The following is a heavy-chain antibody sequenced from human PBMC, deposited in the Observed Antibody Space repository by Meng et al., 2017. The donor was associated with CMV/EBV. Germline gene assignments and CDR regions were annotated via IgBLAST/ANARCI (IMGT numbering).Heavy chain of an antibody. CDR2: ISWNSGSI. J-gene: IGHJ6*02. Sequence: SLKISCAASGFTFDVYAMHWVRQAPGKGLEWVSGISWNSGSIGYADSVKGRFTISRDNAKNSLYLQMNSLRAEDMALYYCAKDMIVGGMDVWGQGTTVTVSS. V-gene: IGHV3-9*03. CDR1: GFTFDVYA. D-gene: IGHD3-22*01. CDR3: AKDMIVGGMDV.